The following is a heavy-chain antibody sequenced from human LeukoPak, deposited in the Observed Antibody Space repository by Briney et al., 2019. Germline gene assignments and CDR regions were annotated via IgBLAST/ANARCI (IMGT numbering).Heavy chain of an antibody. CDR1: GLTFSGFW. D-gene: IGHD6-19*01. Sequence: GGSLRLSCAPSGLTFSGFWMHWVRQAPGKGLVWVSRINIDGSSTTYADSVKGRFTISRDNAKNTLYLQMNSLRAEDTAVYYCARGRAAVAGYYMDVWGKGTTVTVSS. J-gene: IGHJ6*03. CDR2: INIDGSST. V-gene: IGHV3-74*01. CDR3: ARGRAAVAGYYMDV.